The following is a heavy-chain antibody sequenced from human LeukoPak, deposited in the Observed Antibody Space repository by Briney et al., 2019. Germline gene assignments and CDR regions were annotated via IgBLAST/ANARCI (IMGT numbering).Heavy chain of an antibody. CDR2: IYPGDSDT. D-gene: IGHD2-21*02. J-gene: IGHJ4*02. V-gene: IGHV5-51*01. CDR1: GYSFSSYW. CDR3: ARRAYCGGDCYLDY. Sequence: GESLKISCKGSGYSFSSYWIGWVRQLPGKGLEWMGMIYPGDSDTRYSPSFQGQVTISADKSISTAYLQWSSLKASDTAMYYCARRAYCGGDCYLDYWGQGTLVTVSS.